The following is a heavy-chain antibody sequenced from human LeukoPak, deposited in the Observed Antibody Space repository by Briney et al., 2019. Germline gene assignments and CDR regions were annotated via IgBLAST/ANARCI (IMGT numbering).Heavy chain of an antibody. CDR2: IYISGNT. D-gene: IGHD3-3*01. CDR1: GFTLTTNY. J-gene: IGHJ6*03. Sequence: GGSLRLSCAASGFTLTTNYMTWVRQAPGKGLEWVSVIYISGNTYYTDSVKGRFTISRDNSKNTLYLQMNSLRPDDTAVYYCARDHMRGYCFMDVWGKGTTVTVSS. V-gene: IGHV3-66*03. CDR3: ARDHMRGYCFMDV.